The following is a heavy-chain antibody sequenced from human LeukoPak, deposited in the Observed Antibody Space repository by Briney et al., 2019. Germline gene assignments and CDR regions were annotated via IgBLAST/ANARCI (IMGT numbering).Heavy chain of an antibody. CDR2: IYYSGST. CDR1: GDSMSSYY. V-gene: IGHV4-59*01. D-gene: IGHD2-15*01. Sequence: PSETLSLTCTVSGDSMSSYYWSWIRQPPGKGLEWIGHIYYSGSTDYNPSLKSRLTISVDTSKNQFSLKLSSVTAADTAVYYCARTGYCTGGICYGGWFDPWGQGTLVTVSS. CDR3: ARTGYCTGGICYGGWFDP. J-gene: IGHJ5*02.